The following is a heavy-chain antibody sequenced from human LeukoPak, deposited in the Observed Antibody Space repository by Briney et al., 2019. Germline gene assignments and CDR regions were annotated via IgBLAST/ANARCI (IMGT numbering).Heavy chain of an antibody. D-gene: IGHD6-13*01. CDR2: INHSGST. CDR3: ARALRHRYSSSWGVIDY. CDR1: GGSFSGYY. Sequence: SETLSLTCAVYGGSFSGYYWSWIRQPPGKGLEWIGEINHSGSTNYNPSLKSRVTISVDTSKNQFSLKLSSVTAADTAVYYCARALRHRYSSSWGVIDYWGQGTLVTVSS. V-gene: IGHV4-34*01. J-gene: IGHJ4*02.